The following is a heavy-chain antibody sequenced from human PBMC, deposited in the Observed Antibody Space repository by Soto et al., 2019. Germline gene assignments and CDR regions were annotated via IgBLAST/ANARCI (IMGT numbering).Heavy chain of an antibody. D-gene: IGHD1-26*01. CDR3: GXXRSXEXVIFY. J-gene: IGHJ1*01. CDR2: IGPKSGGT. V-gene: IGHV1-2*02. CDR1: GYTFSGYY. Sequence: QVRLVQSGAEVKESGASMKVSCKASGYTFSGYYIHWVRQAPGQAPEWVGEIGPKSGGTRYAQKFQGRVTMTKDTSITTVYMELRNLSPDDTAXYXCGXXRSXEXVIFYWGQGTLVTVHS.